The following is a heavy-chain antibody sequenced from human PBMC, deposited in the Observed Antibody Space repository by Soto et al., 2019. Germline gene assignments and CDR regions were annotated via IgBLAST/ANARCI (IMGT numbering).Heavy chain of an antibody. J-gene: IGHJ4*02. Sequence: SSPTLVNPTQTLTLTCTFSGFSLSTSGVGVGWIRQPPGKALEWLALIYWDDDKRYSPSLKSRLTITKDTSKNQVVLTMTNMDPVDTATYYCALSGPITFGGVIELVDYWGMVPLVNVS. CDR2: IYWDDDK. V-gene: IGHV2-5*02. D-gene: IGHD3-16*02. CDR3: ALSGPITFGGVIELVDY. CDR1: GFSLSTSGVG.